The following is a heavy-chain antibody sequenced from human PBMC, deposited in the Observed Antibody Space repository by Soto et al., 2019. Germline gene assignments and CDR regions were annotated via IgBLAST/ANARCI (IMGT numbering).Heavy chain of an antibody. J-gene: IGHJ3*02. CDR3: ARTWYSSGRYDAFDI. CDR1: GYTFTSYG. Sequence: ASVKVSCKASGYTFTSYGISWVRQAPGQGLEWMGWISAYNGNTNYAQKLQGRVTMTTDTSTSTAYMELRSLRSDDTAVYYCARTWYSSGRYDAFDIWGRGTMVTVSS. V-gene: IGHV1-18*01. CDR2: ISAYNGNT. D-gene: IGHD6-19*01.